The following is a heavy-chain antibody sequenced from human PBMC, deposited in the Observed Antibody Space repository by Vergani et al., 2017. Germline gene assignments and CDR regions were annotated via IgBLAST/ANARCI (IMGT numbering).Heavy chain of an antibody. Sequence: QVQLVQSGAEVKKPGSSVKVSCKASGGTFSSYAISWVRQAPGQGLEWMGRIFPIFGTANYAQKFQGRVTITADKSTSTAYMELSSLRSEDTAVYYCASELIVVVPAAMDYWGQGTLVTVSS. J-gene: IGHJ4*02. V-gene: IGHV1-69*14. CDR3: ASELIVVVPAAMDY. CDR1: GGTFSSYA. D-gene: IGHD2-2*01. CDR2: IFPIFGTA.